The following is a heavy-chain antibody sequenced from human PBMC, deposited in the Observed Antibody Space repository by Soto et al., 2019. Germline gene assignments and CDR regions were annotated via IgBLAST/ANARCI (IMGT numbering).Heavy chain of an antibody. J-gene: IGHJ4*02. CDR1: GGTFNTYA. CDR3: AREVHVHTPAFVY. Sequence: QVQLVQSGAEMKKPGSSVKVSCQSPGGTFNTYAMNWVRQAPGQGPEWMGDISPMFGAANYAPKFQGRVTITADESTGTPYMQLSSLTSEDTALYFGAREVHVHTPAFVYWCQGTLVIVSS. V-gene: IGHV1-69*19. D-gene: IGHD3-10*02. CDR2: ISPMFGAA.